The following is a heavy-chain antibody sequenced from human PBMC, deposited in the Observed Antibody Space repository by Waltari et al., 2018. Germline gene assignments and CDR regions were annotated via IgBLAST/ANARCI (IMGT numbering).Heavy chain of an antibody. CDR3: ARGGGGDWEWFDP. J-gene: IGHJ5*02. D-gene: IGHD2-21*02. V-gene: IGHV4-59*01. Sequence: QVQLQESGPSLLKPSETLSLICTVSGGSISGFYWSWVRQPPGKGLDWIGYIYYTGSTNFTPSLKSLVTMAVDTSKNQFSLKLSSVTAADTAFYYCARGGGGDWEWFDPWGQGTLVTVSS. CDR2: IYYTGST. CDR1: GGSISGFY.